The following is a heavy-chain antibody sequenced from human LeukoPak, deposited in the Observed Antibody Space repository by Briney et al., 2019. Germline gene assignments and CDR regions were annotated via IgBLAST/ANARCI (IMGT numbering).Heavy chain of an antibody. CDR2: IYTSGSTNT. CDR3: AGPYDSSGYYYNDPFDI. J-gene: IGHJ3*02. CDR1: GGSISSGNYY. V-gene: IGHV4-61*02. D-gene: IGHD3-22*01. Sequence: PSQTLSLTCTVSGGSISSGNYYWSWIRQPAGKGLEWIGRIYTSGSTNTNYTPSLKSRVTISLDTANNQFSLKLSSVTAADTAVYYCAGPYDSSGYYYNDPFDIWGQGTMVTVSS.